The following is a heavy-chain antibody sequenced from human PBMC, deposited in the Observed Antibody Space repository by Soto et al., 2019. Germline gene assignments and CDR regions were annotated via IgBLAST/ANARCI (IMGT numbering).Heavy chain of an antibody. Sequence: QVQLVQSGAEVKKPGASVKVSCKASGYTFTGYYMHWVRQAPGQGLEWMGWINPNSGDTNYAQKFQGWVTMTRDTSISTAYMELSRLRSDDTAVYYCARDHIVVVPAANYYYYGMDVWGQGTTVTVSS. CDR3: ARDHIVVVPAANYYYYGMDV. D-gene: IGHD2-2*01. V-gene: IGHV1-2*04. CDR2: INPNSGDT. CDR1: GYTFTGYY. J-gene: IGHJ6*02.